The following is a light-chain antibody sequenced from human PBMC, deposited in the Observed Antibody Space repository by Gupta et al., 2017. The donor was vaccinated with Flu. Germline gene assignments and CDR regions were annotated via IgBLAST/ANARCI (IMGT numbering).Light chain of an antibody. Sequence: QLVLTQSPSASASLGASAKLTCTLSSGHSSYAIAWHQQQPEKGPRYLMKLNSDGSHSKGDGIPDRFSGSSSGAERFLTISSLQSEDEADYYCQTWGTGRGVFGGGTKLTVL. CDR1: SGHSSYA. V-gene: IGLV4-69*01. J-gene: IGLJ3*02. CDR2: LNSDGSH. CDR3: QTWGTGRGV.